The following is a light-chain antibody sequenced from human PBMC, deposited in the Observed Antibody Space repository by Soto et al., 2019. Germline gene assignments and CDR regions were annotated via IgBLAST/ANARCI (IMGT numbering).Light chain of an antibody. Sequence: QSVLTQPPSVSAAPGEKVTISCSGSTSNIGSHYVSWYQQFPRTAPKLLIYDDDRRPSGMPDRFSGSKSGTSATLGITGLQTGDEADYYCATWDSSLNVVLFGGGTKLTV. CDR2: DDD. CDR1: TSNIGSHY. J-gene: IGLJ2*01. V-gene: IGLV1-51*01. CDR3: ATWDSSLNVVL.